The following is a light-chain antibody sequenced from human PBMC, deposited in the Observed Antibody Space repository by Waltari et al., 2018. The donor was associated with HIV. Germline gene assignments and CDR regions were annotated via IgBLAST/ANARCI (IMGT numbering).Light chain of an antibody. CDR1: QSVSSSY. CDR2: GAS. CDR3: QQYGSSPIT. J-gene: IGKJ5*01. Sequence: EIVLTQSPGTLPLSPGERATLSCRASQSVSSSYLAWYQQKVGQAPRLLIYGASIRATGIPDKFSGSGFGTDFTLTISRLEPEDFAVYYCQQYGSSPITFGQGTRLDIK. V-gene: IGKV3-20*01.